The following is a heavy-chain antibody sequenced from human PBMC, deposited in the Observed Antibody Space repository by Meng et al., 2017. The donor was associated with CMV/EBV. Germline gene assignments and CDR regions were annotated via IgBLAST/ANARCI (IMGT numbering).Heavy chain of an antibody. CDR3: AREDTIFGATFDY. CDR1: GFTFSSYE. V-gene: IGHV3-48*03. CDR2: ISSSGSTI. Sequence: GGSLRLSCAASGFTFSSYEMNWVRQAPGKGLEWVSYISSSGSTIYYADSVKGRFTISRDNAKNSLYLQMNSLRAEDTAVYYCAREDTIFGATFDYWGQGTLVTVSS. J-gene: IGHJ4*02. D-gene: IGHD3-3*01.